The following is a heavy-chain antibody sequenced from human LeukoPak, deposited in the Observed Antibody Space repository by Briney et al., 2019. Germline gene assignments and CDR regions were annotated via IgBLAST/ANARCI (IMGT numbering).Heavy chain of an antibody. J-gene: IGHJ4*02. CDR3: ARGVGGNDHFDY. D-gene: IGHD4-23*01. V-gene: IGHV1-8*01. Sequence: ASVKASCKASGYTITSYDINWVRQATGQGLEWMGWMNPNSGNTGYAQKFQGRVTMTRNTSISTAYMELSSLRSEDTAVYYCARGVGGNDHFDYWGQGTLVTVSS. CDR2: MNPNSGNT. CDR1: GYTITSYD.